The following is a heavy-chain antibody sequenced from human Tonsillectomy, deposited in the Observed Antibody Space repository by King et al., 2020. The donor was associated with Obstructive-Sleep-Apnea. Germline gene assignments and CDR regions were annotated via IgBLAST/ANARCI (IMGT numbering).Heavy chain of an antibody. D-gene: IGHD5-12*01. Sequence: VQLVESGGGLVQPGGSLRLSCAASGFTFSSYWMSWVRQAPGKGLEWVANIKQSGSDKDYVDSVKGRFTISRDNAKNSLYLQMDSLRAEDTAVYYCARSLYSAFETPFDYWGQGTLATVSS. CDR1: GFTFSSYW. CDR2: IKQSGSDK. CDR3: ARSLYSAFETPFDY. J-gene: IGHJ4*02. V-gene: IGHV3-7*01.